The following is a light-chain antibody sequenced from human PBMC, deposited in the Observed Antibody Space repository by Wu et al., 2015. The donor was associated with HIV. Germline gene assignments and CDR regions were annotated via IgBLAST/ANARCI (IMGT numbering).Light chain of an antibody. V-gene: IGKV3-20*01. CDR3: QQLNSYPTWT. CDR1: QSVRNNY. Sequence: DIVLTQSPGTLSLSPGERAILSCRASQSVRNNYLAWFQQKPGQAPRLLIYGVSSRATGIPARFSGSGSGTDFTLTITRLESEDFATYFCQQLNSYPTWTFGQGTKVEIK. J-gene: IGKJ1*01. CDR2: GVS.